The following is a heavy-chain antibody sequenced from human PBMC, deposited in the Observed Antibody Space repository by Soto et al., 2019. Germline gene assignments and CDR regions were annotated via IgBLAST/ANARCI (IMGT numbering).Heavy chain of an antibody. CDR2: INPSGGST. Sequence: ASVKVSCKTPGYTFTSYYMHWVRQAPGQGLEWMGIINPSGGSTSYAQKFQGRVTMTRDTSTSTVYMELSSLRSEDTAVYYCARGAATKILVLMYDALEIWGQGTMVTVSS. J-gene: IGHJ3*02. D-gene: IGHD5-12*01. CDR1: GYTFTSYY. V-gene: IGHV1-46*03. CDR3: ARGAATKILVLMYDALEI.